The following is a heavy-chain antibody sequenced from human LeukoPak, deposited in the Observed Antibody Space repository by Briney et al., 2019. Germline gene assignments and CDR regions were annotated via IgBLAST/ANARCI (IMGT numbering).Heavy chain of an antibody. CDR2: IDPSDSYT. V-gene: IGHV5-10-1*01. CDR1: GYSFTSYW. J-gene: IGHJ3*02. D-gene: IGHD3-9*01. Sequence: GESLKISCKGSGYSFTSYWISWVRQMPGKGLEWMGRIDPSDSYTNYSPSFQGHVTISADKSISTAYLQWSSLKASDTAMYYCARQGRLRYFDWLLSDPHDAFDIWGQGTMVTVPS. CDR3: ARQGRLRYFDWLLSDPHDAFDI.